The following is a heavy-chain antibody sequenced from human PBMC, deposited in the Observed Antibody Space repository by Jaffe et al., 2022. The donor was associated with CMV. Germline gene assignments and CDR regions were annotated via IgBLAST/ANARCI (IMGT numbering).Heavy chain of an antibody. V-gene: IGHV3-49*04. CDR3: TRPRYYDSSGYSVY. D-gene: IGHD3-22*01. CDR1: GFTFGDYA. Sequence: EVQLVESGGGLVQPGRSLRLSCTASGFTFGDYAMSWVRQAPGKGLEWVGFIRSKAYGGTTEYAASVKGRFTISRDDSKSIAYLQMNSLKTEDTAVYYCTRPRYYDSSGYSVYWGQGTLVTVSS. J-gene: IGHJ4*02. CDR2: IRSKAYGGTT.